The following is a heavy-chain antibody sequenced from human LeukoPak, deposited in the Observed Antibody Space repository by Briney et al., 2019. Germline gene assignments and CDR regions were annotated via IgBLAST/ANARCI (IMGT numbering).Heavy chain of an antibody. Sequence: GGSLRLSCVASGFTFSSYWMTWVRQAPGKGLEWLANIKEDGSIQYYLDSVRGRFTISRDNAKTSVYLQLNSLRADDTAVYYCARDVWTGVAVSDYWGQEPLVTVSS. CDR2: IKEDGSIQ. V-gene: IGHV3-7*01. J-gene: IGHJ4*02. CDR1: GFTFSSYW. D-gene: IGHD6-19*01. CDR3: ARDVWTGVAVSDY.